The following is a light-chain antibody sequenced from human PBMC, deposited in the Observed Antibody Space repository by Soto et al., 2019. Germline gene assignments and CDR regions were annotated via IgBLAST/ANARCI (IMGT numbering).Light chain of an antibody. CDR1: QSTSTY. Sequence: IQMTQSPSTLSAFLGDRVTITCRASQSTSTYLEWFQQKPGKAPKLLIYGASTLQSGVPSRFTGSGSGTDFTLTISNLQPEDFAVYYCQQTYSRPRTFGQGTKVDI. J-gene: IGKJ1*01. CDR3: QQTYSRPRT. CDR2: GAS. V-gene: IGKV1-39*01.